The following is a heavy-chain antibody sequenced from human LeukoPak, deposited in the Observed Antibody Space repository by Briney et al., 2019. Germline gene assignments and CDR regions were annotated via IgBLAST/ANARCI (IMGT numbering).Heavy chain of an antibody. V-gene: IGHV1-2*02. CDR2: INPRTGAT. D-gene: IGHD3-16*02. J-gene: IGHJ4*02. CDR1: GYTFSDHY. CDR3: ARVATKFQMLYPDF. Sequence: ASVKVSCKTSGYTFSDHYIYWVRQTPKQGLEWMGFINPRTGATYYAENFQGRVTLTRDTSISTAYLELRSDATAVYYCARVATKFQMLYPDFWGQGSLVTVSS.